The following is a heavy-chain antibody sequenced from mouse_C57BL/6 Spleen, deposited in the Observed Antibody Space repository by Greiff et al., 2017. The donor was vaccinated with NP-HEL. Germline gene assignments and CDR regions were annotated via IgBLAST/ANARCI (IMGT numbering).Heavy chain of an antibody. CDR3: ARQRDDYDGTAMDY. J-gene: IGHJ4*01. Sequence: DVHLVESGGDLVKPGGSLKLSCAASGFTFSSYGMSWVRQTPDKRLEWVATISSGGSYTYYLDSVKGRFTISRDNAKNTLYLQMSSLKSEDTAMYYCARQRDDYDGTAMDYWGQGTSVTVSS. D-gene: IGHD2-4*01. CDR1: GFTFSSYG. CDR2: ISSGGSYT. V-gene: IGHV5-6*01.